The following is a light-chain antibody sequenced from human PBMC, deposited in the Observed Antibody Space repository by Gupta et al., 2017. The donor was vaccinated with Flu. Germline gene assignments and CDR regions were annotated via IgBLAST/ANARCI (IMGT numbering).Light chain of an antibody. J-gene: IGLJ1*01. V-gene: IGLV3-25*03. CDR2: KDS. Sequence: SGDALPKQYAYWYQQKPGQAPVLVIYKDSERTSGIPERFSGSSSGTTVTLTISGVQAEDEADYYCQSADSSGTYVFGTGTKVTVL. CDR1: ALPKQY. CDR3: QSADSSGTYV.